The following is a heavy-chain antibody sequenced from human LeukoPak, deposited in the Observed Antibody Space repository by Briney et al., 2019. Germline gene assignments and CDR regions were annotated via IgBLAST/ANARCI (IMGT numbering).Heavy chain of an antibody. CDR2: INAGNGNT. Sequence: XASGYTFTSYAMHXVRQAPGQRLXWMXWINAGNGNTKYSQKFQGRVTITRDTSASTAYMELSSLRSEDTAVYYCARGVDSSSWYPWGYYYYMDVWGKGTTVTVSS. J-gene: IGHJ6*03. CDR1: GYTFTSYA. V-gene: IGHV1-3*01. D-gene: IGHD6-13*01. CDR3: ARGVDSSSWYPWGYYYYMDV.